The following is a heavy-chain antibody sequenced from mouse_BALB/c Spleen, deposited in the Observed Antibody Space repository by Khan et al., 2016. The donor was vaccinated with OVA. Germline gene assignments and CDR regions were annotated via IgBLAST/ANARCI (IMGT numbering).Heavy chain of an antibody. Sequence: QVQLQQSGAELAKPGASLKMSCTASGYTFTTYWIHWVKQRPGQGLEWFGYIDPSTAYTEYNQKFKDKATLTADKSSSTAYMQLTNLTSEDSATYYCARSGLYVIFAYWGQGTLVTVSA. CDR3: ARSGLYVIFAY. CDR1: GYTFTTYW. V-gene: IGHV1-7*01. J-gene: IGHJ3*01. D-gene: IGHD2-12*01. CDR2: IDPSTAYT.